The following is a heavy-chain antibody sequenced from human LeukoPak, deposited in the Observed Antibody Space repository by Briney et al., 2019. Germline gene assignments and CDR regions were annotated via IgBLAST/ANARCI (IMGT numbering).Heavy chain of an antibody. V-gene: IGHV1-69*01. CDR1: GGTFSSYA. Sequence: GSSVKVSCKASGGTFSSYAISWVRQAPGQGLEWMGGIIPIFGTANYAQKFQGRVTITADESTSTAYMELSSLRSEDTAVYYCASRYWVVPAASRGVDYYYYYMDVWGKGTTVTVSS. J-gene: IGHJ6*03. D-gene: IGHD2-2*01. CDR3: ASRYWVVPAASRGVDYYYYYMDV. CDR2: IIPIFGTA.